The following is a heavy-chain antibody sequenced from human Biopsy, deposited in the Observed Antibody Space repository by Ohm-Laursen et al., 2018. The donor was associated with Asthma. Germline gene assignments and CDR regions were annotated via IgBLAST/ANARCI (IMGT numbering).Heavy chain of an antibody. J-gene: IGHJ4*02. CDR1: GDAMSTSGSY. Sequence: SETLSLTCIVSGDAMSTSGSYWGWIRQPPGKGLERMGSISYTGSAYHNPSLKSRFTISVDTTKNHFSLKLSSVTAADTAVYYCARHWDWGSFFDYWGQGTPVTVSS. V-gene: IGHV4-39*01. CDR2: ISYTGSA. CDR3: ARHWDWGSFFDY. D-gene: IGHD7-27*01.